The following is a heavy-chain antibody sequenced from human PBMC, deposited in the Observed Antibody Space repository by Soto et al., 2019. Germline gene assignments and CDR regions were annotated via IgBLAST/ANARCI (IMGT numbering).Heavy chain of an antibody. J-gene: IGHJ4*02. D-gene: IGHD3-10*01. V-gene: IGHV4-34*01. CDR1: GGSFSGYY. CDR3: ARMITGRFVDY. CDR2: INHSGST. Sequence: QGPLQPWGAGLLKPSETLSLTCAVYGGSFSGYYWSWIRQPPGKGLEWIGEINHSGSTNYNPSLKSRVTISVDTSKNQFSLKLSSVTAADTAVYYCARMITGRFVDYWGQGTLVTVSS.